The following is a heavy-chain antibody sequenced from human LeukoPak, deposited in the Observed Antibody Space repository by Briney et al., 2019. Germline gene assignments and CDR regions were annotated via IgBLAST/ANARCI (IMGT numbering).Heavy chain of an antibody. CDR3: AKDMNSYGSGSSYNPWGPFDS. CDR1: GFTFDNYA. D-gene: IGHD3-10*01. Sequence: PGRSLRLSCAASGFTFDNYAMHWVRQAPGKGLEWVSGIAWNSGNTGFADSVKGRFTISSDNAENSLYLQMNSLTPEDTAFYFCAKDMNSYGSGSSYNPWGPFDSWGQGTLVTVSS. CDR2: IAWNSGNT. J-gene: IGHJ4*02. V-gene: IGHV3-9*01.